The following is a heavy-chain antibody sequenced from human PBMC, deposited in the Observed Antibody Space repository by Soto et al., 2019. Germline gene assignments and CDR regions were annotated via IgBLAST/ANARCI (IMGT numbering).Heavy chain of an antibody. J-gene: IGHJ4*02. CDR2: IYYSGST. V-gene: IGHV4-31*03. Sequence: SETLSLTCTVSGGSISSGGYYWSWIRQHPGKGLEWIGYIYYSGSTYYNPSLKSRVTISVDTSKNQFSLKLSSVTAADTAVYYCARVSSDDILTGYHLWYFDYWGQGTLVTVSS. CDR1: GGSISSGGYY. CDR3: ARVSSDDILTGYHLWYFDY. D-gene: IGHD3-9*01.